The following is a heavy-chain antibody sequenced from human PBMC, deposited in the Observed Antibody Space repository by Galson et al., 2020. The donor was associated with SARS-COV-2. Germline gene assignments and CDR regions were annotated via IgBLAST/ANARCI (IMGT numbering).Heavy chain of an antibody. V-gene: IGHV3-11*04. CDR1: GFTFSDYY. CDR2: ISSSGSTI. Sequence: GGSLRLSCAASGFTFSDYYMSWIRQAPGKGLEWVSYISSSGSTIYYADSVKGRFTISRDNAKNSLYLQMNSLRAEDTAVYYCAGLEWLFPNHDAFDIWGQGTMVTVSS. J-gene: IGHJ3*02. D-gene: IGHD3-3*01. CDR3: AGLEWLFPNHDAFDI.